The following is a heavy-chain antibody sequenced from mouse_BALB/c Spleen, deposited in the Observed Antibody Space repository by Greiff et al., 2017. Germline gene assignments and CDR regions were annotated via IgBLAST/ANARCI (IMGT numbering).Heavy chain of an antibody. D-gene: IGHD2-2*01. J-gene: IGHJ3*01. CDR1: GYAFSSYW. V-gene: IGHV1-80*01. CDR3: AREGGYPFAY. Sequence: QVQLQQSGAELVRPGSSVKISCTASGYAFSSYWMNWVKQRPGQGLEWIGQIYPGDGDTNYNGKFKGKATLTADKSSSTAYMQLSSLTSEDSAVYFCAREGGYPFAYWGQGTLVTVSA. CDR2: IYPGDGDT.